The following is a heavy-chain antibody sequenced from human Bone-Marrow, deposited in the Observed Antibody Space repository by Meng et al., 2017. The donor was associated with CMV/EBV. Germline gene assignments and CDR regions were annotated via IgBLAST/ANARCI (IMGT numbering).Heavy chain of an antibody. D-gene: IGHD6-19*01. CDR3: AKEIAVAGGFDY. CDR2: ISGGGGNT. CDR1: EFAFSSYG. Sequence: CAGSEFAFSSYGVGWVRQARGKGLVWVSAISGGGGNTYYTDSVKGRFTISRDNSKNTLYLQMNSLRAEDTAVYYCAKEIAVAGGFDYWGQGTLVTVSS. J-gene: IGHJ4*02. V-gene: IGHV3-23*01.